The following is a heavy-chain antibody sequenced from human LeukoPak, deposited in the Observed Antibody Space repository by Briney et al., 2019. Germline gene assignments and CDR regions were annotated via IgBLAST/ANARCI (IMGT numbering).Heavy chain of an antibody. CDR1: GGSISSGSHY. CDR2: IYYTGST. J-gene: IGHJ4*02. Sequence: SQTLSLTCTVSGGSISSGSHYWSWIRQHPGTGLEWIGYIYYTGSTYYNPSLKSRVTISVDTSKNQFSLKLSSVTAADTAVYYCARAVYDISGYYYFDYWGQGTLVTVSS. D-gene: IGHD3-22*01. V-gene: IGHV4-31*03. CDR3: ARAVYDISGYYYFDY.